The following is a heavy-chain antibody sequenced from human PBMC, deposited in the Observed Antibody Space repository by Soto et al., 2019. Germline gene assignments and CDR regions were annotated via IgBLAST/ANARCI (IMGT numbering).Heavy chain of an antibody. CDR2: INHSGST. D-gene: IGHD3-22*01. V-gene: IGHV4-34*01. J-gene: IGHJ3*02. CDR1: GGSFSGYY. Sequence: PSETLSLTCAVYGGSFSGYYWSWIRQPPGKGLEWIGEINHSGSTNYNPSLKSRVTKSVDTSKNQFSLKLSSVTAADTAVYYCARGFYDESDAFDIWGQGTMVTVSS. CDR3: ARGFYDESDAFDI.